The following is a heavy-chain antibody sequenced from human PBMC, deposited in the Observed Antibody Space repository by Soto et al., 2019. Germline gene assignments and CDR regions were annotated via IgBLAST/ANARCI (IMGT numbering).Heavy chain of an antibody. CDR2: INHSGST. CDR3: ARGYLQVAAPINWFDP. Sequence: ASETLSLTCAVYGGSFSGYYWSWIRQPPGKGLEWIGEINHSGSTNYNPSLKSRVTISVDTSKNQFSLKLSSVTAADTAVYYCARGYLQVAAPINWFDPWGQGTLVTVS. D-gene: IGHD2-15*01. J-gene: IGHJ5*02. CDR1: GGSFSGYY. V-gene: IGHV4-34*01.